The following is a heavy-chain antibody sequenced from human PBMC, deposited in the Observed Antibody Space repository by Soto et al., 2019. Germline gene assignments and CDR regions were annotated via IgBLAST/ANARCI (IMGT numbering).Heavy chain of an antibody. CDR3: ARAGYYNDYYYGMDV. Sequence: SETLSLTCTVSGGSISSYYWSWIRQPPGKGLEWIGYIYYSGSTNCNPSLKSRVTISVDTSKNQFSLKLSSVTAADTAVYYCARAGYYNDYYYGMDVWGQGTTVTVSS. J-gene: IGHJ6*02. CDR1: GGSISSYY. D-gene: IGHD3-9*01. CDR2: IYYSGST. V-gene: IGHV4-59*01.